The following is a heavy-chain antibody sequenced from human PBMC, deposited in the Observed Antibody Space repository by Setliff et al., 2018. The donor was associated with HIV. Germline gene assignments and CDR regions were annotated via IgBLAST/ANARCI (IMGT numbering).Heavy chain of an antibody. V-gene: IGHV4-39*01. CDR3: VRHGGRGLRHYYMDV. CDR2: IYYSGSI. CDR1: GGSISSSSYY. D-gene: IGHD3-10*01. Sequence: KPSETLSLTCTVSGGSISSSSYYWGWIRQSPGKGLEWIGSIYYSGSIYYNPSLKSRVTISVDTSKNQFDLKLNSVTAADTAVYYCVRHGGRGLRHYYMDVWGKGTTVTVSS. J-gene: IGHJ6*03.